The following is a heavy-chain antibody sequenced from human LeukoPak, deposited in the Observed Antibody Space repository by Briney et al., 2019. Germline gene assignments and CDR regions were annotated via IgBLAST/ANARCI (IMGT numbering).Heavy chain of an antibody. CDR1: VTSISYHY. CDR2: IYYPGST. D-gene: IGHD3-16*01. CDR3: ARHPICGESNVYAFDY. J-gene: IGHJ4*02. Sequence: SETLSLTFTVSVTSISYHYWGWIRRPPGKGLEYIGYIYYPGSTNYSPSLKSRVTISVDTSKNQFSLKLTSVTAADTAVYYCARHPICGESNVYAFDYWGQGTLDTVSS. V-gene: IGHV4-59*08.